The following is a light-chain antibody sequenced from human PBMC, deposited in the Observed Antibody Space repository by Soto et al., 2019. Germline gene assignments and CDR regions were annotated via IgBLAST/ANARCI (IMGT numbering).Light chain of an antibody. Sequence: ENVLTQSPGTLSLSPGERATLSCRASQSVTNNFFAWYQQKPGQAPRLLIYGISSRATGIPDRFSGSGSGTDFTLTISRLEPEDFVVYYCQQYGRSPFTFGPGTKVDIK. CDR1: QSVTNNF. J-gene: IGKJ3*01. V-gene: IGKV3-20*01. CDR3: QQYGRSPFT. CDR2: GIS.